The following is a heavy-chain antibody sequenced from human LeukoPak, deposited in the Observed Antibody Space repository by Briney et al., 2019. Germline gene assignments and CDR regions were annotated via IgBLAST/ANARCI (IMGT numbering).Heavy chain of an antibody. J-gene: IGHJ4*02. V-gene: IGHV1-69*05. CDR1: GGTFSSYA. CDR2: IIPIFGTA. Sequence: GASAKVSCKASGGTFSSYAISWVRQAPGQGLEWMGGIIPIFGTANYAQKFQGRVTITTGESTGTAYMELRGLKSEDTAIYYCARGKDTVTATYLEHWGQGTLVTVSS. D-gene: IGHD2-21*02. CDR3: ARGKDTVTATYLEH.